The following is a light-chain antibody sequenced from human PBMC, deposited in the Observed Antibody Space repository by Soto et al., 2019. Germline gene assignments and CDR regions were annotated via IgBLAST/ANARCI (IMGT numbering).Light chain of an antibody. Sequence: DIQMTQSPSSLSASVGDTVTITCRASQSISTYLNWYQQKPGKAPKLLIYGASSLPSGVPSRFSGSGSWTDFTLTISSLQPEDFATYHWQHTYNTPWTFGQGTKVEIK. CDR2: GAS. CDR1: QSISTY. CDR3: QHTYNTPWT. J-gene: IGKJ1*01. V-gene: IGKV1-39*01.